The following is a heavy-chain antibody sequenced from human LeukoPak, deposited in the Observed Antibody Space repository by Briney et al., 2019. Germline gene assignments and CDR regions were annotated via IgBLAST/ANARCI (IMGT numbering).Heavy chain of an antibody. CDR3: ARAPGTRVAY. D-gene: IGHD3-10*01. V-gene: IGHV4-34*01. CDR2: INQSGST. CDR1: GGSFSDYY. Sequence: SETLSLTCAVYGGSFSDYYWSWIRQPQGKGLEWIGEINQSGSTHYKPSLKSRVTISVDTSKNQFSLKLSSVTAADTAVYYCARAPGTRVAYWGQGTLVTVSS. J-gene: IGHJ4*02.